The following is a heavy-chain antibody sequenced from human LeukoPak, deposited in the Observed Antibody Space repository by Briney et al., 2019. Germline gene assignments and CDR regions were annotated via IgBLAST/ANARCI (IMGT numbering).Heavy chain of an antibody. Sequence: PSETLSLTCTVSGGSISSRAYYWTWIRQPPGKGLEWIGEIYHSGSTNYNPSLKSRVTISVDKSKNQFSLKLSSVTAADTAVYYCARVVVLTGRPNLFDPWGQGTLVTVSS. CDR3: ARVVVLTGRPNLFDP. CDR2: IYHSGST. V-gene: IGHV4-39*07. CDR1: GGSISSRAYY. J-gene: IGHJ5*02. D-gene: IGHD2-2*01.